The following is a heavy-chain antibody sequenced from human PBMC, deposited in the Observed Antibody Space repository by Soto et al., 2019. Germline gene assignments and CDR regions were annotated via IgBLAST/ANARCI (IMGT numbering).Heavy chain of an antibody. D-gene: IGHD3-3*01. CDR3: ARRRITIFGVVIFRDGMDV. CDR2: MNPNSGNT. Sequence: ASVKVSCKASGYTFTSYDINWVRQATGQGLEWMGWMNPNSGNTGYAQKFQGRVTMTRNTSISTAYMELSSLRSEDTAVYYCARRRITIFGVVIFRDGMDVWGQGTAVTVSS. CDR1: GYTFTSYD. V-gene: IGHV1-8*01. J-gene: IGHJ6*02.